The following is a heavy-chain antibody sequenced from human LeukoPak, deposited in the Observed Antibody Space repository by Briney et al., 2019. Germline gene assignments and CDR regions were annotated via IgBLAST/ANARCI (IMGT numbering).Heavy chain of an antibody. V-gene: IGHV1-2*02. Sequence: ASVKVSCKASGYTFTSYYMHWVRQAPGQGLEWMGWINPNSGGTNYAQKFQGRVTMTRDTSISTAYMELSRLRSDDTAVYYCARGNDILTGYLPLGCWGQGTLVTVSS. CDR1: GYTFTSYY. J-gene: IGHJ4*02. CDR2: INPNSGGT. D-gene: IGHD3-9*01. CDR3: ARGNDILTGYLPLGC.